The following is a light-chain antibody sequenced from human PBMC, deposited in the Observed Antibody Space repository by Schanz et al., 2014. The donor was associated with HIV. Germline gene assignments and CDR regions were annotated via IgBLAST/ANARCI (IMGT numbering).Light chain of an antibody. V-gene: IGLV2-8*01. Sequence: QSALTQPASVSGSPGQSVTISCSGSSNDVGTYDFVSWYQQHPGKAPILIIYDVTNRPSGVPDRFSGSKSGNTASLTVSGLQADDEADYYCSSYAATSNVLFGGGTKLTVL. CDR1: SNDVGTYDF. CDR2: DVT. J-gene: IGLJ3*02. CDR3: SSYAATSNVL.